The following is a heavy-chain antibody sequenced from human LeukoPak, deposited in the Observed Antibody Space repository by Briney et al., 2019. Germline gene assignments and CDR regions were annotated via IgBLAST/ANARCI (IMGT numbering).Heavy chain of an antibody. CDR1: GFIFNGAW. V-gene: IGHV3-23*01. CDR3: ARRIVGATIYFNY. CDR2: ISGGGGST. D-gene: IGHD1-26*01. Sequence: GGSLRLSCAASGFIFNGAWMHWVRQAPGKGLEWVSAISGGGGSTYYADSVQGRFTISRDNSKNTLYLQMNSLRAEDTAVYYCARRIVGATIYFNYWGQGTLVTVSS. J-gene: IGHJ4*02.